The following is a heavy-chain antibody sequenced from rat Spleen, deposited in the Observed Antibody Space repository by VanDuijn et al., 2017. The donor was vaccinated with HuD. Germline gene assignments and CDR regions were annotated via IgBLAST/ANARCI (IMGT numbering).Heavy chain of an antibody. V-gene: IGHV3-3*01. D-gene: IGHD1-11*01. CDR2: INSAGRT. Sequence: EVQVQESGPGLVKPSQSLSLTCSVTGHSISSSYRWNWIRKFPGNRLEWMGYINSAGRTNYNPSLQSRISITRDTSKNQFFLQVNSVTAEDTSTYYCARSEGVHFNLPFASWGQGTLVTVSS. CDR1: GHSISSSYR. J-gene: IGHJ3*01. CDR3: ARSEGVHFNLPFAS.